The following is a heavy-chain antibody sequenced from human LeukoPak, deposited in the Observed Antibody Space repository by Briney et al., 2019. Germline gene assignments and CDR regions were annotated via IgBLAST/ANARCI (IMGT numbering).Heavy chain of an antibody. D-gene: IGHD3-9*01. J-gene: IGHJ4*02. Sequence: ASVKVSCKASGYTFTGYYMHWVRQAPGQGLEWMGWINPNSGGTNYAQKFQGRVTMTRDTSISTAYMELSRLRSDDTAVYYCARGILRYFDWLSAMLDYWGQGTLVTVSS. CDR1: GYTFTGYY. CDR2: INPNSGGT. V-gene: IGHV1-2*02. CDR3: ARGILRYFDWLSAMLDY.